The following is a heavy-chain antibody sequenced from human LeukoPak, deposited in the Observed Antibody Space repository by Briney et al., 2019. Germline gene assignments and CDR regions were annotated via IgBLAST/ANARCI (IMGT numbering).Heavy chain of an antibody. CDR1: GYTFTGYY. D-gene: IGHD2-2*02. CDR2: INPNSGGT. CDR3: ARDRYCSSTSCYNFDY. Sequence: ASVKVSCKASGYTFTGYYMHWVRQAPGQGLEWMGRINPNSGGTNYAQKFQGRVTMTRDTSISTAYMELSRLRSDDTAVYYCARDRYCSSTSCYNFDYWGQGTLVTVSS. J-gene: IGHJ4*02. V-gene: IGHV1-2*06.